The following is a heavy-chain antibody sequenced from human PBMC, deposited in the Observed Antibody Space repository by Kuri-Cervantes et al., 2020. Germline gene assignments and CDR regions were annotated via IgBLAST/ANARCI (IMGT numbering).Heavy chain of an antibody. CDR3: AESGDSSGYPSGLFDY. Sequence: GGSLRLSCAASGFTFSSYSMNWVRQVPGKGLEWVSYISSSSSTIYYADSVKGRFTISRDNAKDSLYLQMNSLRAEDTAVYYCAESGDSSGYPSGLFDYWGQGTLVTVSS. V-gene: IGHV3-48*01. D-gene: IGHD3-22*01. J-gene: IGHJ4*02. CDR2: ISSSSSTI. CDR1: GFTFSSYS.